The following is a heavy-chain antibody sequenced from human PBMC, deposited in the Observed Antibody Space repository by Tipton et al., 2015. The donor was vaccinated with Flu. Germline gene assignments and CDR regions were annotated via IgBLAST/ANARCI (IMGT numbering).Heavy chain of an antibody. V-gene: IGHV4-61*02. D-gene: IGHD2-2*01. Sequence: TLSLTCTVSGGSIASGSYYWTWIRQPAGRGLEWIGRIYTSEFTSGSTKYNPSLKSRVTISLDTSKNQFSLKLSSVTVADTAVYYCATLPGYCSTTTCPGFDPWGQGTLVTVSS. CDR2: IYTSEFTSGST. CDR3: ATLPGYCSTTTCPGFDP. CDR1: GGSIASGSYY. J-gene: IGHJ5*02.